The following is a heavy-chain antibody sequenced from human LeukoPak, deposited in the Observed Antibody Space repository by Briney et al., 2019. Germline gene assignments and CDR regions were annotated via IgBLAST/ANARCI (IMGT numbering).Heavy chain of an antibody. CDR3: ASSDLEWLLFHY. CDR2: IYHSGST. J-gene: IGHJ4*02. CDR1: GGSISSGGYY. Sequence: SQTLSLTCTVSGGSISSGGYYWSWIRQPPGKGLEWIGYIYHSGSTYYNPSLKSRVTISVDRSKNQFSLKLSSVTAADTAVYYCASSDLEWLLFHYWGQGTLVTVSS. D-gene: IGHD3-3*01. V-gene: IGHV4-30-2*01.